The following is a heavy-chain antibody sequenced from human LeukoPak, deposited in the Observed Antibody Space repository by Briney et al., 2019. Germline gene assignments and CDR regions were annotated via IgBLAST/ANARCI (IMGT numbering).Heavy chain of an antibody. D-gene: IGHD3-22*01. J-gene: IGHJ4*02. Sequence: PSETLSLTCAVYGGSFSGYYWSWIRQPPGKGLEWIGEINHSGSTNYNPSLKSRVTISVDTSKNQFSLKLSSVTAADTAVYYCRRWGRWRNYYDSSGPDYWGQGTLVTVSS. V-gene: IGHV4-34*01. CDR1: GGSFSGYY. CDR3: RRWGRWRNYYDSSGPDY. CDR2: INHSGST.